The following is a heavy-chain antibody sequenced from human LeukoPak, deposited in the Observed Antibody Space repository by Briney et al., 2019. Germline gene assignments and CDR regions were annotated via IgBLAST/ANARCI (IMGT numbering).Heavy chain of an antibody. D-gene: IGHD6-13*01. CDR3: ARTRRQPGGMDV. V-gene: IGHV4-34*01. CDR2: INHSGST. CDR1: GGSFIGYY. J-gene: IGHJ6*04. Sequence: SETLSLTCAVYGGSFIGYYWSWIRQPPGKGLEWIGEINHSGSTNYNPSLKSRVTISVDTSKNQFSLKLSSVTAADTAVYYCARTRRQPGGMDVWGKGTTVTVSS.